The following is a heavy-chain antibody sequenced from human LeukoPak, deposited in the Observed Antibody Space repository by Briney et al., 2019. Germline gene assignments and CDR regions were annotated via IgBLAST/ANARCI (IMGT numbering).Heavy chain of an antibody. V-gene: IGHV4-31*03. Sequence: SQTLSLTCTVSGGSISSGGYYWSWIRQHPGKGLEWIGYIYHSGSTYYNPSLKSRVTISVDRSKNQFSLKLSSVTAADTAVYYCARNGRDSSSSYEDAFDIWGQGTMVTVSS. D-gene: IGHD6-6*01. CDR1: GGSISSGGYY. J-gene: IGHJ3*02. CDR3: ARNGRDSSSSYEDAFDI. CDR2: IYHSGST.